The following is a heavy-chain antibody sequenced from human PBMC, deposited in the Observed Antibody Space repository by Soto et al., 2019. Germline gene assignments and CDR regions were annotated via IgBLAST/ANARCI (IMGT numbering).Heavy chain of an antibody. CDR2: INHSGST. D-gene: IGHD6-19*01. CDR3: ARGRWLDND. Sequence: QVQLKQWGAGLLKPSETLSLTCAVYGGSFCDYYWSWIRQPPGKGLEWIGEINHSGSTNQNPSLESRVSISVDKSKSQFSLKLSSVTAADTAVYYCARGRWLDNDWGQGTLVTVSS. V-gene: IGHV4-34*01. J-gene: IGHJ4*02. CDR1: GGSFCDYY.